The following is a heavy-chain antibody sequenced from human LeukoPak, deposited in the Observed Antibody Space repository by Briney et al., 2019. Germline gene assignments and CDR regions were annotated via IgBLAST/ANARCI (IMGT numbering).Heavy chain of an antibody. CDR1: GGSISSSSYY. J-gene: IGHJ4*02. Sequence: SETLSLTCAVFGGSISSSSYYWGWIRQPPGKGLEWIGSIYYSGSTYYNPSLKSRVTISVDTSKNQFSLKLSSVTAADTAVYYCARRGYSSSWPTFDYWGQGTLVTVSS. V-gene: IGHV4-39*01. CDR3: ARRGYSSSWPTFDY. D-gene: IGHD6-13*01. CDR2: IYYSGST.